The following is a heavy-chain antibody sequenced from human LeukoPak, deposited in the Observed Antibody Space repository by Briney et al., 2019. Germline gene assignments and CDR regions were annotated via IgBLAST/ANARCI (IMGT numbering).Heavy chain of an antibody. D-gene: IGHD3-16*02. Sequence: PSETLSLTCAVYGGSFSGYYWSWIRQPPGKGLGWIGEINHSGSTNYNPSLKSRVTISVDTSKNQFSLKLSSVTATDTAVYYCARASFMITFGGVIVGYNWFDPWGQGTLVTVSS. CDR3: ARASFMITFGGVIVGYNWFDP. V-gene: IGHV4-34*01. CDR1: GGSFSGYY. J-gene: IGHJ5*02. CDR2: INHSGST.